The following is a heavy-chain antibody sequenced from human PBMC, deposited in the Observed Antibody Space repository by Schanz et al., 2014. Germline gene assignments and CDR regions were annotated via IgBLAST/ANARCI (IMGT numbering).Heavy chain of an antibody. V-gene: IGHV3-23*04. D-gene: IGHD6-19*01. J-gene: IGHJ4*02. CDR1: GFTFSTYA. CDR2: LTEGGGGT. CDR3: AKDHPSSGWPAFDV. Sequence: EVQLVESGGGLVQPGGSLRLSCSASGFTFSTYAMSWVRQAPGKGLEWVSGLTEGGGGTYYTDAVKGRFTISRDSSKNTLYLQMNSLRADDTAIYYCAKDHPSSGWPAFDVWGQGTQVTVSS.